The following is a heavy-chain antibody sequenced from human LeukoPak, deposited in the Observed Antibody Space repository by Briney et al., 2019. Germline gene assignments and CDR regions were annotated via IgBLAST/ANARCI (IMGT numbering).Heavy chain of an antibody. CDR1: GYTFTIYG. J-gene: IGHJ6*03. CDR2: NSAYNGNT. Sequence: GASAKVSCKSSGYTFTIYGIRWVRQPPAQGLEWMGWNSAYNGNTNYAQELQGRVTMTTDTSTSTTYMELRSLRSDDTAVYYCARGYSGYDQPLAYYYYYYMDVWGKGTTVTVSS. CDR3: ARGYSGYDQPLAYYYYYYMDV. V-gene: IGHV1-18*01. D-gene: IGHD5-12*01.